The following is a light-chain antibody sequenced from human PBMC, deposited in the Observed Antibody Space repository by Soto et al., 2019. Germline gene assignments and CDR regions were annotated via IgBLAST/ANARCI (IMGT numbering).Light chain of an antibody. CDR3: QQYDSSPRT. J-gene: IGKJ4*01. CDR1: QSVRSTY. V-gene: IGKV3-20*01. CDR2: GAS. Sequence: EIVLTQSPGTLSLSPGERATLSCRASQSVRSTYLAWYQQKPGQAPRVLIYGASSRATGIPDRFSGRGSATDVTLTISRLQAEDVAVYYSQQYDSSPRTFGEGTKVDIK.